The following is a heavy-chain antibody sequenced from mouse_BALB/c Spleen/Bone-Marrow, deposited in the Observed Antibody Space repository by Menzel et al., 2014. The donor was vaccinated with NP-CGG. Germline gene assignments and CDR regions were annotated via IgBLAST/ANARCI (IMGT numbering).Heavy chain of an antibody. Sequence: EVHLVESGAELVKPGASVKLSCTASGFNIKDTYMHWVKQRPEQGLEWIGRIDPANGNTKYDPKFQGKATITADTSSNTAYLQISSLTSEDTVVYYCVRSREYYFDYWGQGTTLTVSS. CDR2: IDPANGNT. V-gene: IGHV14-3*02. J-gene: IGHJ2*01. D-gene: IGHD1-1*01. CDR1: GFNIKDTY. CDR3: VRSREYYFDY.